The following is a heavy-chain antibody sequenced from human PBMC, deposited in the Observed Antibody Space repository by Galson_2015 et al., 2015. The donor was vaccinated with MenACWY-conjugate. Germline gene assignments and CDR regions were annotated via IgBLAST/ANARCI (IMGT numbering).Heavy chain of an antibody. CDR2: PGDSDT. CDR3: AKQDGSGSYQDY. V-gene: IGHV5-51*01. D-gene: IGHD3-10*01. J-gene: IGHJ4*02. Sequence: PGDSDTRYSPSFQGQVTISADKSISTAYLQWSSLKASDTAMYYCAKQDGSGSYQDYWGQGTLVTVSS.